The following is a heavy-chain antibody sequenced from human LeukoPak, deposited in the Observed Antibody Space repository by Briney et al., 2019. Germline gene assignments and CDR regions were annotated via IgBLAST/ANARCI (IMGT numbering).Heavy chain of an antibody. CDR1: GGSISSGTYS. V-gene: IGHV4-39*01. D-gene: IGHD3-22*01. CDR2: IHYSGST. Sequence: PSETLSLTCTVSGGSISSGTYSWAWIRQPPGKGPEWIGTIHYSGSTYYNPSLESRVTISVDSSRNQFSLKLSSVTAADTAVYYCARRSTSGYYYFDYWGQGTRVTVSS. J-gene: IGHJ4*02. CDR3: ARRSTSGYYYFDY.